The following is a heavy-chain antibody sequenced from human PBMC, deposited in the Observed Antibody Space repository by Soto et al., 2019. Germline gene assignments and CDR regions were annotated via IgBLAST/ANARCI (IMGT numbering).Heavy chain of an antibody. D-gene: IGHD6-13*01. J-gene: IGHJ6*02. CDR1: GGSFSSYA. V-gene: IGHV1-69*13. Sequence: SGKFSCNDSGGSFSSYAISWVRQAPGQGLEWMGGIIPIFGTANYAQKFQGRVTITADESTSTAYMELSSLRSEDTAVYYCARADTGYSSSWFYYYYYGMDVWGQGTTVTVSS. CDR2: IIPIFGTA. CDR3: ARADTGYSSSWFYYYYYGMDV.